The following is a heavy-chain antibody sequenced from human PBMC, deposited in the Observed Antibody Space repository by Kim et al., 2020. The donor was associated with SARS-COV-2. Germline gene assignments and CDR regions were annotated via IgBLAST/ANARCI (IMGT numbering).Heavy chain of an antibody. Sequence: SETLSLTCAVSGASISSFIWWTWVRQPPGKGLEWIGEIYHTGSTNYNPSLKTRVTISVDKSTTLFSLNLSSVTAADTAVYYCARGPGYTSNTPRNWFDPWGQGSLVAVSA. CDR2: IYHTGST. V-gene: IGHV4-4*02. CDR1: GASISSFIW. J-gene: IGHJ5*02. D-gene: IGHD5-18*01. CDR3: ARGPGYTSNTPRNWFDP.